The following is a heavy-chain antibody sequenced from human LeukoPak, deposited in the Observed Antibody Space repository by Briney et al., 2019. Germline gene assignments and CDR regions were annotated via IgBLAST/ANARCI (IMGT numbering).Heavy chain of an antibody. CDR2: IYSGGNT. CDR3: AKDSIYGDTNDY. Sequence: GGSLRLSCAAPGFTVSSNYMTWVRQAPGKGLEWVSVIYSGGNTNYADSVKGRFTISRDNSKNTLYLQMNSLRAEDTAVYYCAKDSIYGDTNDYWGQGTLVTVSS. J-gene: IGHJ4*02. CDR1: GFTVSSNY. D-gene: IGHD4-17*01. V-gene: IGHV3-53*01.